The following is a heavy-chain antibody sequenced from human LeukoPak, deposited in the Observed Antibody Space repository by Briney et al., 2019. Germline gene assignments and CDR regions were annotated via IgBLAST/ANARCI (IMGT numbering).Heavy chain of an antibody. CDR1: GGSISSSSYY. V-gene: IGHV4-39*01. CDR3: ARMWSSSILSP. D-gene: IGHD2-15*01. CDR2: IYYSGST. J-gene: IGHJ5*02. Sequence: SGTLSLTCTVSGGSISSSSYYWGWIRQPPGKGLEWIGSIYYSGSTYYNPSLKSRVTISVDTSKNQFSLKLSSVTAADTAVYYCARMWSSSILSPWGQGTLVTVSS.